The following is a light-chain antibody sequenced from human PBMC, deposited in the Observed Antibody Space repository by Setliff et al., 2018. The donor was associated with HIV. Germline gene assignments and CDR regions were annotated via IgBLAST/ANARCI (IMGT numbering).Light chain of an antibody. J-gene: IGLJ1*01. Sequence: SVLTQPASVSGSAGQSITISCTGTSSDVGGFNSVSWYQQHPDKAPKLIIYEVTNRPSGVSDRFFGSKSGNTASLTISGLQTEDEADYYCLSYTTSTTPYVFGTGTKV. CDR1: SSDVGGFNS. V-gene: IGLV2-14*03. CDR2: EVT. CDR3: LSYTTSTTPYV.